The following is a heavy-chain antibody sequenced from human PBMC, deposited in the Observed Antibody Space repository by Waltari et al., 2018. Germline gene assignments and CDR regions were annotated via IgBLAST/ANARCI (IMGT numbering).Heavy chain of an antibody. J-gene: IGHJ4*02. CDR1: GDSMSSTDW. CDR3: ARDRGRGIYLDS. CDR2: VQRGGRT. Sequence: QLQLQESGPGLVKPSGTLSLTCAVSGDSMSSTDWWSWVRQSPGKGLEWIGQVQRGGRTNSNPSVASLVTISIDTSTNQFSLKVTSATAADTAVYFCARDRGRGIYLDSWGQGILVTVSP. V-gene: IGHV4-4*02. D-gene: IGHD2-15*01.